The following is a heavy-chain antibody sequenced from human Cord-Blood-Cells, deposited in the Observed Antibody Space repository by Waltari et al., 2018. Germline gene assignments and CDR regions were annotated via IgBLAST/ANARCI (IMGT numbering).Heavy chain of an antibody. CDR1: GGSFSGYY. V-gene: IGHV4-34*01. CDR3: ARAETYYDILTGYYDY. Sequence: QVQLQQWGAGLLKPSETLSLTCAVYGGSFSGYYWTWIRQPPGKGLEWFGEINHSGRTNYNPSLKSRVTISVDTSKNQFSLKLSSVTAADTAVYYCARAETYYDILTGYYDYWGQGTLVTVSS. D-gene: IGHD3-9*01. CDR2: INHSGRT. J-gene: IGHJ4*02.